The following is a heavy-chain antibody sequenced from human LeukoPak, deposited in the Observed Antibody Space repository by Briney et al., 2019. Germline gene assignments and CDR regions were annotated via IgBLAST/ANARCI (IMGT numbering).Heavy chain of an antibody. CDR3: TTGTWIQLWLADY. J-gene: IGHJ4*02. V-gene: IGHV3-15*01. CDR1: GFTFTNAC. CDR2: IKSQTDGGTT. Sequence: PGGSLRLSYKGSGFTFTNACMSWVRLAPGKGLEWVGHIKSQTDGGTTDYAAPVKGRFTISRDDSKNTLYLQLNSLKTEDTAVYYCTTGTWIQLWLADYRGQGTLVTVSS. D-gene: IGHD5-18*01.